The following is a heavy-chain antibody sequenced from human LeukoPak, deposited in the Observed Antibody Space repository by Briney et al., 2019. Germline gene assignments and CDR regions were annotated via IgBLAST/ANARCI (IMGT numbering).Heavy chain of an antibody. CDR3: ARDNDFDY. V-gene: IGHV3-53*01. D-gene: IGHD2-8*01. CDR2: IYSGGST. J-gene: IGHJ4*02. CDR1: GFIVSSKY. Sequence: GGSLRLSCAASGFIVSSKYMSWVRQAPGKGLEWVSVIYSGGSTYYADSVKGRFTISRDNSKNTLYLQMNSLRAEDTAVYYCARDNDFDYWGPGTLVTVSS.